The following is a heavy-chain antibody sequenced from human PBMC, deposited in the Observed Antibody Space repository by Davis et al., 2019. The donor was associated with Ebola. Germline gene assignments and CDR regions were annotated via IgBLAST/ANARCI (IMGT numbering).Heavy chain of an antibody. V-gene: IGHV3-21*04. CDR1: GFTFSSYT. CDR2: LDYDGSSI. Sequence: GESLKISCAASGFTFSSYTMSWVRQAPGKGLEWISYLDYDGSSIYTADSLKGRFTISRDNAKNFLYLQMDSLTVEDTAVYFCVRGAGLQKWGQGTLVTVSA. J-gene: IGHJ4*02. CDR3: VRGAGLQK. D-gene: IGHD6-19*01.